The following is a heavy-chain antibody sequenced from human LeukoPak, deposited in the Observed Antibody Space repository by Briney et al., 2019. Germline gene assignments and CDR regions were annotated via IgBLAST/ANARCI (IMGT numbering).Heavy chain of an antibody. J-gene: IGHJ6*03. CDR1: GFTFDDYA. CDR2: ISWNSGSI. V-gene: IGHV3-9*03. D-gene: IGHD3-16*02. CDR3: AKGGSYTYYYYYMDV. Sequence: GGSLRLSCAASGFTFDDYAMHWVRQAPGKGLEWVSGISWNSGSIGYADSVKGRFTISRDNAKNSLYLQMNSLRAEDMALYYCAKGGSYTYYYYYMDVWGKGTTVTVSS.